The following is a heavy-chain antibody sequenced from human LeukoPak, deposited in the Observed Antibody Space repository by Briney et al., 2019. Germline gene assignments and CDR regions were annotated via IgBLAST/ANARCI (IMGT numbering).Heavy chain of an antibody. J-gene: IGHJ4*02. CDR2: INHSGST. V-gene: IGHV4-34*01. CDR1: GGSFSGYY. CDR3: ARARLQLKKFDY. Sequence: PSETLSRTCAVYGGSFSGYYWSWIRQPPGKGLEWIGEINHSGSTNYNPSLKSRVTISVDTSKNQFSLKLSSVTAADTAVYYCARARLQLKKFDYWGQGTLVTVSS. D-gene: IGHD5-24*01.